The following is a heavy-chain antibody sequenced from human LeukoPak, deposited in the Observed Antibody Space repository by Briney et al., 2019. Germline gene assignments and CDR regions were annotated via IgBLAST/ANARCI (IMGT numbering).Heavy chain of an antibody. D-gene: IGHD6-19*01. CDR1: GFTFSSYW. J-gene: IGHJ4*02. Sequence: PGGSLRLSCAASGFTFSSYWIHWVRQAPGKGLLWVSRINSDGSTTSYADSVKGRFSISRDNAKNTLYLQMNSLRAEDTAVYYCARGSSGSANRIDYWGQGTLVTVSS. CDR2: INSDGSTT. CDR3: ARGSSGSANRIDY. V-gene: IGHV3-74*01.